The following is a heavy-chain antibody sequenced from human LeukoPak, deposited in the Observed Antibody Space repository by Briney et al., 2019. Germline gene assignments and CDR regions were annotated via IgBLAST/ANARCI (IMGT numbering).Heavy chain of an antibody. J-gene: IGHJ4*02. D-gene: IGHD6-19*01. CDR3: ASGYSSGWYASFDY. V-gene: IGHV1-69*04. CDR2: IIPILGIA. CDR1: GGTFSSYA. Sequence: SVKVSCKASGGTFSSYAISWVRQAPGQGLEWMGRIIPILGIANYAQKFQGRVTITADKSTSTAYMELSSLRSEDTAVYYCASGYSSGWYASFDYWGQGTLVTVSS.